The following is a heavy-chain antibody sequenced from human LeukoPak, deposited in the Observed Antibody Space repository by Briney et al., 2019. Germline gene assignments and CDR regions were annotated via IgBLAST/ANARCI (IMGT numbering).Heavy chain of an antibody. CDR1: GVSINDYY. Sequence: SETLSLTCSVSGVSINDYYWTWIRQPAGKGLEWIGQIYPSESPKYNPSLESRVTMSVDTSKKRFSVQLTFVTVADTGVYYCARRASTTGWSFDSWGQGTQVTVSS. CDR2: IYPSESP. CDR3: ARRASTTGWSFDS. D-gene: IGHD2/OR15-2a*01. J-gene: IGHJ4*02. V-gene: IGHV4-4*07.